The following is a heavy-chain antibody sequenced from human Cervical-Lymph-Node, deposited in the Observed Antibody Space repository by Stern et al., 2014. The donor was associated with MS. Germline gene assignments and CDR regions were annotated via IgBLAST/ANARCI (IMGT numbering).Heavy chain of an antibody. CDR2: IYWDDDK. V-gene: IGHV2-5*02. CDR3: AHRHIPYYYDSSSYFDY. D-gene: IGHD3-22*01. J-gene: IGHJ4*02. Sequence: EESGPTLVKPTQTLTLTCTFSGFSLSTSGVGVGWIRQPPGKALEWLALIYWDDDKRYSPSLKSRLTITKDTSKNQVVLIMTNMDPVDTATYYCAHRHIPYYYDSSSYFDYWGQGTLVTVSS. CDR1: GFSLSTSGVG.